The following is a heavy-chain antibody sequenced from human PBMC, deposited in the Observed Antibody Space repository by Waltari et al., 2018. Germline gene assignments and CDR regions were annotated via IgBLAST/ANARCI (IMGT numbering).Heavy chain of an antibody. D-gene: IGHD5-18*01. V-gene: IGHV4-30-4*08. J-gene: IGHJ4*02. CDR3: ARDSRGGYGYFDY. CDR1: AGSITNDIYY. Sequence: QVQLQESGPGLVKPSQTLSLTCTLSAGSITNDIYYWSWIRQPPGKGLEWIGYISYSGLTAYNPALKIRVTRSLDPSKNQFSLKLSSVTAADTAVYFCARDSRGGYGYFDYWGQGTLVTVSS. CDR2: ISYSGLT.